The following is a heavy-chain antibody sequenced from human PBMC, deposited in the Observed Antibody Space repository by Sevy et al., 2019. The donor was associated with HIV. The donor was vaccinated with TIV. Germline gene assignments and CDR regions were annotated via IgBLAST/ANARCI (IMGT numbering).Heavy chain of an antibody. CDR2: IKQDGSEI. J-gene: IGHJ3*02. CDR3: ARERGISFIVGATTGAFDI. CDR1: GFTFSSNW. Sequence: GGSLRLSCAASGFTFSSNWMSWVRQAPGKGLEWVANIKQDGSEIYYVDSVKGRFTISRDNAKNSLYLQMSSLRAEDTAVYYCARERGISFIVGATTGAFDIWGKGTMVTVSS. V-gene: IGHV3-7*01. D-gene: IGHD1-26*01.